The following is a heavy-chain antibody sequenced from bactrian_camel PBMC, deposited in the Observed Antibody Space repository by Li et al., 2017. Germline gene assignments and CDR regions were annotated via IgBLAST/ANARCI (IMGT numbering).Heavy chain of an antibody. V-gene: IGHV3S10*01. CDR2: IASDGNA. J-gene: IGHJ4*01. CDR3: ARGSLIGFRELTF. D-gene: IGHD7*01. CDR1: GFPFSVYD. Sequence: VQLVESGGGLVQPGGSLRLSCAASGFPFSVYDMSWVRQAPGKGLEWVSTIASDGNAYYADSVKGRFTISRDNAKNTVYLQLSSLKTEDTAMYFCARGSLIGFRELTFWGQGTQVTVS.